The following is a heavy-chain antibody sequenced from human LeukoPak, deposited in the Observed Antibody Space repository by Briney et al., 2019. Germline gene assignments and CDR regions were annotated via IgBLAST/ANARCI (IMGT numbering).Heavy chain of an antibody. Sequence: PGGSLRLSCAASGFTFSSYAMHWVRQATGKGLEWVAVISHDGNNKYNADSVKGRFTISRDNSKNTLYLQTNSLRAEDTAVYYCAREGVYSNGPFDYWGQGTRVTVSS. CDR1: GFTFSSYA. CDR3: AREGVYSNGPFDY. D-gene: IGHD5-18*01. V-gene: IGHV3-30-3*01. CDR2: ISHDGNNK. J-gene: IGHJ4*02.